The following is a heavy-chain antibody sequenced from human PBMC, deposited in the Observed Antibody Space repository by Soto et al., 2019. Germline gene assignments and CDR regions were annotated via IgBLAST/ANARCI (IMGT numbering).Heavy chain of an antibody. D-gene: IGHD1-26*01. J-gene: IGHJ5*02. Sequence: DVQLLESGGGLVQPGGSLRLSCSASGFTFSNYAMSWVRRIPGKGLEWVSAISGSGGSTNYEDSVKGRFTISRDNSKSTLYVQMNSLRVDDTAVYYCAKGSPYIGTYFHPWGKGTLVTVSS. CDR2: ISGSGGST. V-gene: IGHV3-23*01. CDR1: GFTFSNYA. CDR3: AKGSPYIGTYFHP.